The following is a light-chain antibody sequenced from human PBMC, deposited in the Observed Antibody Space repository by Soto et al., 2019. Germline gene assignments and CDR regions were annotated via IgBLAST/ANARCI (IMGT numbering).Light chain of an antibody. CDR2: AAS. J-gene: IGKJ4*01. V-gene: IGKV1-8*01. CDR1: QGISSY. Sequence: AIRMTQSPSSFSASTGDRVTITCRASQGISSYLAWYQQKPGKAPKLLIYAASTLQSGVPSRFSGSGSGTDLTLTISCLQSEDFATYYCQQYYSYPGLTFGGGTKVEIK. CDR3: QQYYSYPGLT.